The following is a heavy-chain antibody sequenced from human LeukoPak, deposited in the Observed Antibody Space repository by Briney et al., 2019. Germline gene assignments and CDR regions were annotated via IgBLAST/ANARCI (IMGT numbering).Heavy chain of an antibody. V-gene: IGHV3-7*03. CDR3: ARPYDSSGYYELGAFDI. D-gene: IGHD3-22*01. CDR2: IKQDGSEK. CDR1: GFTFSSYW. J-gene: IGHJ3*02. Sequence: PGGSLRLSCAASGFTFSSYWMSWVRQAPGKGLEWVANIKQDGSEKYYVDSVKGRFTISRDNAKNSLYLQMNSLRAEDTALYYCARPYDSSGYYELGAFDIWGQGTMVTVSS.